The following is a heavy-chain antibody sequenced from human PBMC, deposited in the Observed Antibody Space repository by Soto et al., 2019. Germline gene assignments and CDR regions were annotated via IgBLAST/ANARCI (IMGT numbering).Heavy chain of an antibody. V-gene: IGHV1-3*01. Sequence: EASVKVSCKASGYTFTGYAMHWVRQAPGQRLEWMGWINAGNGNTKYSQKFQGRVTITRDTSASTAYMELSSLRSEDTAVYYCAGAVAVAADFDYWGQGTLVTVSS. J-gene: IGHJ4*02. CDR2: INAGNGNT. D-gene: IGHD6-19*01. CDR1: GYTFTGYA. CDR3: AGAVAVAADFDY.